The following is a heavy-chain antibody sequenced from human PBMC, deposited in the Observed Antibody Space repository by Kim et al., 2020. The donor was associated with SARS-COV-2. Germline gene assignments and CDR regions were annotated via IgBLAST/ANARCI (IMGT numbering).Heavy chain of an antibody. CDR2: IYYSGST. CDR3: ARLTLTYYDIP. Sequence: SETLSLTCTVSGGSISSGGYYWSWIRQHPGKGLEWIGYIYYSGSTYYNPSLKSRLTISIDTSKNHFPLKLNSVTAADTAVYYCARLTLTYYDIPWGQGTLVTVSS. J-gene: IGHJ4*02. D-gene: IGHD3-9*01. V-gene: IGHV4-31*03. CDR1: GGSISSGGYY.